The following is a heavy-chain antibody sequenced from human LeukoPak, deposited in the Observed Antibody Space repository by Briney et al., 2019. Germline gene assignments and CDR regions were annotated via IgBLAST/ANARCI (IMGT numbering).Heavy chain of an antibody. CDR1: GFTLSNAW. V-gene: IGHV3-15*01. CDR2: IKSKTYGGTA. J-gene: IGHJ4*02. Sequence: GGSLRLSCAASGFTLSNAWMSWVRQAPGKGLEWVGRIKSKTYGGTADYPAPVKGRFTISRDDSENTVYLQMNSLKTEDTAVYYCTTATSYWGQGSLVTVSS. CDR3: TTATSY.